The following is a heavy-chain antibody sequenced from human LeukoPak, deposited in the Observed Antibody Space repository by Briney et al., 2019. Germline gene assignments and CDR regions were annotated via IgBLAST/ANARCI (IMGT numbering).Heavy chain of an antibody. CDR1: GGSFSGYY. CDR3: ARVFDGGYDPFVQDY. D-gene: IGHD5-12*01. V-gene: IGHV4-34*01. J-gene: IGHJ4*02. Sequence: SETLSLTCAVYGGSFSGYYWSWIRQPPGKGLEWIGEINHSGSTNYNPSLKSRVTISVDTSKNQFSLKLSSVTAADTAVYYCARVFDGGYDPFVQDYWGQGTLVTVSS. CDR2: INHSGST.